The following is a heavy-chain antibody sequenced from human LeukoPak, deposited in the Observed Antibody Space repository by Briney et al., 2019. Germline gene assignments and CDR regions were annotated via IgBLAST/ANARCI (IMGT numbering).Heavy chain of an antibody. CDR1: GGSISSSSYY. CDR2: IYYSGST. V-gene: IGHV4-39*01. Sequence: SETLSLTCTVSGGSISSSSYYWGWIRPPPGKGLEWIGSIYYSGSTYYNPSLKGRVTISVDTSKNQFSLKLSSVTAADTAVYYCARRIGAAPLNWFDPWGQGTLVTVSS. J-gene: IGHJ5*02. CDR3: ARRIGAAPLNWFDP. D-gene: IGHD1-26*01.